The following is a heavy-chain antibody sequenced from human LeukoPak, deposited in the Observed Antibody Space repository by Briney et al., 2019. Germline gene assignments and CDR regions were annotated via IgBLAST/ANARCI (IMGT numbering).Heavy chain of an antibody. V-gene: IGHV3-23*01. CDR3: ARGEPGGYSFSYGPRPFDY. D-gene: IGHD5-18*01. CDR2: ISGSGGST. Sequence: GGSLRLSCAASGFTFSSYAMSWVRQAPGKGLEWVSAISGSGGSTYYADSVKGRFTISRDNSKNTLYLQMNSLRAEDTAVYYCARGEPGGYSFSYGPRPFDYWGQGTLVTVSS. CDR1: GFTFSSYA. J-gene: IGHJ4*02.